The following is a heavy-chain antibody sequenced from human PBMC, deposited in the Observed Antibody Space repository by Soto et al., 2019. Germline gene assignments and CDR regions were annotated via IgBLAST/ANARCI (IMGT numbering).Heavy chain of an antibody. V-gene: IGHV3-33*01. D-gene: IGHD3-22*01. CDR1: GFTFSSYG. CDR2: IWYDGSNK. Sequence: QVQLVESGGGVVQPGRSLRLSCAASGFTFSSYGMHWVRQAPGKGLEWVAVIWYDGSNKYYADSVKGRFTISRDNSKNTLYLQMNSLRAEDTAVYYCASEPYRPYYDSSGYPVDFWGQGTLVTVSS. J-gene: IGHJ4*02. CDR3: ASEPYRPYYDSSGYPVDF.